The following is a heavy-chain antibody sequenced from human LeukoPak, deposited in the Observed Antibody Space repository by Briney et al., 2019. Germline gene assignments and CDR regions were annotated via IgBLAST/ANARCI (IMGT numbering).Heavy chain of an antibody. CDR2: TSGSGGST. D-gene: IGHD2-2*01. V-gene: IGHV3-23*01. CDR3: AKDFGRYCSSTSCSGPNWFDP. Sequence: GSLRLSCAASGFTFSSYAMSWVRQAPGKGLEWVSATSGSGGSTYYAGSVKGRFTISRDNSKNTLYLQMNSLRDEDTAVYYCAKDFGRYCSSTSCSGPNWFDPWGQGTLVTVSS. J-gene: IGHJ5*02. CDR1: GFTFSSYA.